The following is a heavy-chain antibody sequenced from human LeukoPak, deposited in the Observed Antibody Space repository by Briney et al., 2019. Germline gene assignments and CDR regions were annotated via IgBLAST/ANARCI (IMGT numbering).Heavy chain of an antibody. D-gene: IGHD6-13*01. J-gene: IGHJ5*02. CDR1: GFTFSSYA. Sequence: GGSLRLSCAASGFTFSSYATSWVRQAPGKGLEWISTISSSGGNTYYTNSVKGRFTISRDNSKNTLYLQMNSLKAEDTAVYSCARDPNYGSTWYVNWFDPWGQGTLVTVSS. CDR2: ISSSGGNT. V-gene: IGHV3-23*01. CDR3: ARDPNYGSTWYVNWFDP.